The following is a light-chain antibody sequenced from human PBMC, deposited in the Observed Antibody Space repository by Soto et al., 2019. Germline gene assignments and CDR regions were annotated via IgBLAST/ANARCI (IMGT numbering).Light chain of an antibody. V-gene: IGLV2-14*01. CDR2: DVS. CDR3: SSYTSSSTLGV. J-gene: IGLJ1*01. Sequence: QSALTQPASVSGSPGQSITISCTGTSSDVGGYNFVSWYQQHPGKAPKLVIYDVSNRPSGVSNRFSGSKSVNTASLTISGLQAEDEADYYCSSYTSSSTLGVFGTGTKLTVL. CDR1: SSDVGGYNF.